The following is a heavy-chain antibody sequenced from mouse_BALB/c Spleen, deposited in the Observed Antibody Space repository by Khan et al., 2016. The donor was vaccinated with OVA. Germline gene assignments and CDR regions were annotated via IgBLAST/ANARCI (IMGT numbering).Heavy chain of an antibody. CDR1: GYSITTDYA. CDR2: ISYSGNT. Sequence: EVELVESGPGLVKPSQSLSLTCTVTGYSITTDYAWNWIRQFPGSKLEWMGHISYSGNTKYNPSLKSRISITRDTSKNQLFLQLKSVTTEDTARYYCARIYGGDFDYWGQGTTLTVSS. CDR3: ARIYGGDFDY. J-gene: IGHJ2*01. D-gene: IGHD1-1*01. V-gene: IGHV3-2*02.